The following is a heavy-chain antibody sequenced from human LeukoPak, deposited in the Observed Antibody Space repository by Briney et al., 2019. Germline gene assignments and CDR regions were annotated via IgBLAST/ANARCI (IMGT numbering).Heavy chain of an antibody. CDR1: GGSISSYY. CDR2: IYYSGST. V-gene: IGHV4-59*12. D-gene: IGHD3-10*01. Sequence: SETLSLTCTVSGGSISSYYWSWIRQPPGKGLEWIGYIYYSGSTNYNPSLKSRVTISVDTSKNQFSLKLSSVTAADTAVYYCAKERLWFGEIDAFDIWGQGTMVTVSS. J-gene: IGHJ3*02. CDR3: AKERLWFGEIDAFDI.